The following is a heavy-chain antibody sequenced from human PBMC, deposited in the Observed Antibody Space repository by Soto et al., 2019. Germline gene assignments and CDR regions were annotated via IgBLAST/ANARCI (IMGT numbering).Heavy chain of an antibody. D-gene: IGHD6-6*01. Sequence: QVQLVESGGGVVQPGRSLRLSCAASGFTFSSYGMHWVRQAPGKGLEWVAVIWYDGSNKYYADSVKGRFTISRDNSKNTLYLQMNSLRAEDTAVYYCAREGGQYSSSSWYFDYWGQGTLVTVSS. CDR3: AREGGQYSSSSWYFDY. V-gene: IGHV3-33*01. J-gene: IGHJ4*02. CDR2: IWYDGSNK. CDR1: GFTFSSYG.